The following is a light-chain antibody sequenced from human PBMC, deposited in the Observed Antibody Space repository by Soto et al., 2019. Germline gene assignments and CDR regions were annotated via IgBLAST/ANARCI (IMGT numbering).Light chain of an antibody. CDR1: QSVNYN. J-gene: IGKJ1*01. CDR3: QQYESWPT. Sequence: IVMTKFPATLSMSQGQRATLSCRASQSVNYNLAWYQQKPGQAPRLLIYTASTRATGIPARFSGSGSGTEFTLTINSLPSEDFAVYYCQQYESWPTFGQGTKVDI. V-gene: IGKV3-15*01. CDR2: TAS.